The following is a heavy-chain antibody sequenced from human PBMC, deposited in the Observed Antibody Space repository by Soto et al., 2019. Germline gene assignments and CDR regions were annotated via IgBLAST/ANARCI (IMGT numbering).Heavy chain of an antibody. D-gene: IGHD1-26*01. Sequence: HPGGSLRLSCVASRFTFTSYAMSWVRQAPGKGLEWVAAISASGGATIHADSVKGRLTISRDNSKNTMYLQMNRLRAEDTAVYYCAKDVEGGSLFRGAFDYWGQGTQVTVSS. J-gene: IGHJ4*02. CDR2: ISASGGAT. V-gene: IGHV3-23*01. CDR1: RFTFTSYA. CDR3: AKDVEGGSLFRGAFDY.